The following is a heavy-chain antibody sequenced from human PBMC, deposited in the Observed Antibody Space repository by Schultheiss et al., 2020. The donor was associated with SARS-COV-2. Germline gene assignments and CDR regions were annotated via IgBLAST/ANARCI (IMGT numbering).Heavy chain of an antibody. J-gene: IGHJ6*02. Sequence: SETLSLTCAVYGGSFSGYYWSWIRQPPGKGPEWIGEINHSGTTNYNPSLKSRVTISVDTSKNQFSLKLSSVTAADTAVYYCAKDNYYYGMDVWGQGTTVTVSS. CDR1: GGSFSGYY. V-gene: IGHV4-34*01. CDR3: AKDNYYYGMDV. CDR2: INHSGTT.